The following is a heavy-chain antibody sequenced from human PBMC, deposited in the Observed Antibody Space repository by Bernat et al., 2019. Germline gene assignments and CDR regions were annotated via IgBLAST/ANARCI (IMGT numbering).Heavy chain of an antibody. CDR2: IWYDGSNK. Sequence: QVQLVESGGGVVQPGRSLRLSCAASGFTFSSYCMHWVRQAPGKGLEGVAVIWYDGSNKYYADSVKGRFTISRDNSKHTLYLQMNSLRAEDTAVYYCARGGTAAGTRVVAFDIWGQGTMVTVSS. CDR1: GFTFSSYC. V-gene: IGHV3-33*01. J-gene: IGHJ3*02. D-gene: IGHD6-13*01. CDR3: ARGGTAAGTRVVAFDI.